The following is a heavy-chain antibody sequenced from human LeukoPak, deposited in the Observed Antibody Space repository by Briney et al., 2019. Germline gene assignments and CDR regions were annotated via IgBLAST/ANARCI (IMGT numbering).Heavy chain of an antibody. V-gene: IGHV1-18*04. J-gene: IGHJ5*02. CDR2: ISAYNGNT. CDR3: ARDVLRYFDWLNNWFDP. D-gene: IGHD3-9*01. CDR1: GYTFTSYG. Sequence: ASVKVSCKASGYTFTSYGISWVRQAPGQGLEWVGWISAYNGNTNYAQKLQGRVTMTTDTSTSTAYMELRSLRSDDTAVYYCARDVLRYFDWLNNWFDPWGQGTLVTVSS.